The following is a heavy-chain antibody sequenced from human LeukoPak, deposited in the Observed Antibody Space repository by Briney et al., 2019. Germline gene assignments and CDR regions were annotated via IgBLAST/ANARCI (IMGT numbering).Heavy chain of an antibody. CDR1: RFTFGDYA. J-gene: IGHJ4*02. CDR2: IRRKAHGGTT. D-gene: IGHD3-22*01. V-gene: IGHV3-49*04. CDR3: TRVTYYYDNSGYFHFDS. Sequence: PGRSLRLSCTTSRFTFGDYAMIWVPQAPGKGLEWVSFIRRKAHGGTTKYAASVKGRFASSRDDSKSIAYLQMNSLKTEDTAVYFCTRVTYYYDNSGYFHFDSWGQGSLVTVSS.